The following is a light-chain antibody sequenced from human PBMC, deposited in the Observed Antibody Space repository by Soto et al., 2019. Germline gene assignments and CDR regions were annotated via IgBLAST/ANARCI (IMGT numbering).Light chain of an antibody. CDR2: GAS. CDR1: RNVRNNY. Sequence: DIVLTQSPGPVSLSPGERATLSCRASRNVRNNYLAWYPHQPGQAPRLIIYGASTRATGIPNRFSGSGSGTDFTLTISRLEPGDFSLYYCQQYGFSPGSFGQGTKVDIK. J-gene: IGKJ1*01. CDR3: QQYGFSPGS. V-gene: IGKV3-20*01.